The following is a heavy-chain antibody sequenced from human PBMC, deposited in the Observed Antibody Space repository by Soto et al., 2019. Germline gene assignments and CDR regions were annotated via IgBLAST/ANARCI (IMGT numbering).Heavy chain of an antibody. D-gene: IGHD4-17*01. CDR2: IWYDGSNK. J-gene: IGHJ3*02. CDR1: GFTFSSYG. CDR3: ARYNDYGDYGVAFDI. Sequence: GGSLRLSCAASGFTFSSYGMHWVRQAPGKGLEWVAVIWYDGSNKYYADSVKGRFTISRDNSKNTLYLQMNSLRAEDTAVYYCARYNDYGDYGVAFDIWGQGTMVTVSS. V-gene: IGHV3-33*01.